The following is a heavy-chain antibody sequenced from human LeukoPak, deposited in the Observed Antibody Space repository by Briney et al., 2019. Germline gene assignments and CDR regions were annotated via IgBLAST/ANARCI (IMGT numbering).Heavy chain of an antibody. CDR2: IYHSGST. Sequence: SETLSLTCAVSGGSISSSNWWSWVRQPPGKGLEWIGEIYHSGSTNYNPSLKSRVTISGDKSKNQFSLKLSSVTAADTAVYYCARHYYDSSGYYYTDYWGQGTLVTVSS. V-gene: IGHV4-4*02. D-gene: IGHD3-22*01. CDR1: GGSISSSNW. CDR3: ARHYYDSSGYYYTDY. J-gene: IGHJ4*02.